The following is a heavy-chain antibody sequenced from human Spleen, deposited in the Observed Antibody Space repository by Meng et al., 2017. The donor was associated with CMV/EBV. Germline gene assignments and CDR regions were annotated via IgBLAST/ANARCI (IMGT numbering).Heavy chain of an antibody. CDR3: ARRGRYCSNTRCSDFDY. CDR2: IDPSSGGT. V-gene: IGHV1-2*06. D-gene: IGHD2-2*01. Sequence: ASVKVSCKASGYIFTDYFIHWVRQAPGQGLEWMGRIDPSSGGTNYAQKFQGRVIMTRDTSISTAYMELSRLRSDDTAVYYCARRGRYCSNTRCSDFDYWGQGALVTVSS. CDR1: GYIFTDYF. J-gene: IGHJ4*02.